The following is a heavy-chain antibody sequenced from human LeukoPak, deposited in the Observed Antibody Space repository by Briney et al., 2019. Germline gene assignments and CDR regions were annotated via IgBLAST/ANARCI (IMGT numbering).Heavy chain of an antibody. CDR3: ARDPGQWLVPDYYYYGMDV. CDR2: INPNSGGT. Sequence: ASVKVSCKASGYTFTGYYMHWVRQAPGQGLEWMGWINPNSGGTNYAQKFQGRVTMTRGTSISTAYMELSRLRSDDTAVYYCARDPGQWLVPDYYYYGMDVWGQGTTVTVSS. D-gene: IGHD6-19*01. J-gene: IGHJ6*02. V-gene: IGHV1-2*02. CDR1: GYTFTGYY.